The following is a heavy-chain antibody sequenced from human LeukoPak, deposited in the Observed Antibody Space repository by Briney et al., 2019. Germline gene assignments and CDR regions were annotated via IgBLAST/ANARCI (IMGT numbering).Heavy chain of an antibody. D-gene: IGHD3-3*01. CDR1: GGSISSPDYY. CDR3: ARDRHDYDYYGMDV. CDR2: IYYSGST. V-gene: IGHV4-30-4*01. Sequence: PSQTLSLTCTVSGGSISSPDYYWSWIRQPPGMGLEWIGYIYYSGSTYCNPSLKSRLTISVDTSKNQFSLKLTSVTAADTAVYYCARDRHDYDYYGMDVWGQGTTVTVSS. J-gene: IGHJ6*02.